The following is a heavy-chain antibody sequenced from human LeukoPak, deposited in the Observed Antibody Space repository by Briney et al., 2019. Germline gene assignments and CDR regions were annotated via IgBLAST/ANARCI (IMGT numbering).Heavy chain of an antibody. Sequence: GGSLRLSCAASGFTSSSYDMHWVRQATGKGLEWVSAIGTAGDTYYPGSVKGRFTISRENAKNSLYLQMNSLRAGDTAVYYCARARSWKGAFDIWGQGTMVTVSS. J-gene: IGHJ3*02. CDR2: IGTAGDT. CDR1: GFTSSSYD. D-gene: IGHD3-10*01. CDR3: ARARSWKGAFDI. V-gene: IGHV3-13*01.